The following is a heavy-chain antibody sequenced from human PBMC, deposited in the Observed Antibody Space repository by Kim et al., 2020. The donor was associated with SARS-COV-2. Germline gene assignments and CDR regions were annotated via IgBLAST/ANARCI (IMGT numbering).Heavy chain of an antibody. V-gene: IGHV4-31*03. D-gene: IGHD2-21*02. J-gene: IGHJ4*02. CDR2: IYYSGST. Sequence: SETLSLTCTVSGGSISSGGYYWSWIRQHPGKGLEWIGYIYYSGSTYYNPSLKSRVTISVDTSKNQFSLKLSSVTAADTAVYYCARDRYGGNSDYFDYWGQGTLVTVAS. CDR1: GGSISSGGYY. CDR3: ARDRYGGNSDYFDY.